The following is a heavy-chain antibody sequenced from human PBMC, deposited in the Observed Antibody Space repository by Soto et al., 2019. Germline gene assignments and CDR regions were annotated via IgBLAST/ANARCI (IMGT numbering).Heavy chain of an antibody. CDR1: GGSFSGYY. CDR3: ARGDIAAAGKEKGNWFDP. V-gene: IGHV4-34*01. Sequence: SETLSLTCAVYGGSFSGYYWSWIRQPPGKGLEWIGEINHSGSTNYNPSLKSRVTISVDTSKNQFSLKLSSVTAADRAVYYCARGDIAAAGKEKGNWFDPWXQGTLVTVSS. J-gene: IGHJ5*02. D-gene: IGHD6-13*01. CDR2: INHSGST.